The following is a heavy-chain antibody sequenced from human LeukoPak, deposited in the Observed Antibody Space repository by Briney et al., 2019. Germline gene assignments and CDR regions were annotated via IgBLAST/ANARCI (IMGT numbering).Heavy chain of an antibody. D-gene: IGHD1-1*01. Sequence: SETLSLTCTVSGDSINNYYWSWIRQPPGRGLEWIGHIYHSGSSNYNPSLKSRVTISIDTSKNQLSLKLGSVTAADTAMYYCARVNINNWHSCDYWGQGTLVTVSS. V-gene: IGHV4-59*13. J-gene: IGHJ4*02. CDR3: ARVNINNWHSCDY. CDR1: GDSINNYY. CDR2: IYHSGSS.